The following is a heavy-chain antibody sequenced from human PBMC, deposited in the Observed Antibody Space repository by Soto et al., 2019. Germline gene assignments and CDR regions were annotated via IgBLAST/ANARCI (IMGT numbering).Heavy chain of an antibody. V-gene: IGHV3-30*18. D-gene: IGHD5-12*01. CDR1: GFTFSSYG. Sequence: PGGSLRLSCAASGFTFSSYGMHWVRQAPGKGLEWVAVISYDGSNKYYADSVKGRFTISRDNSKNTLYLQMNSLRAEDTAVYYCAKDTRYAWGQGTLVTVSS. J-gene: IGHJ5*02. CDR2: ISYDGSNK. CDR3: AKDTRYA.